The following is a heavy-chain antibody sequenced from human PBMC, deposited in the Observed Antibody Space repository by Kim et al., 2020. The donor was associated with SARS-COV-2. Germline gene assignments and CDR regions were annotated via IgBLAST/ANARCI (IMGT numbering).Heavy chain of an antibody. CDR3: ARSREEITIFGVVITPANY. V-gene: IGHV1-69*13. Sequence: SVKVSCKASGGTFSSYAISWVRQAPGQGLEWMGGIIPIFGTANYAQKFQGRVTITADESTSTAYMEPSSLRSEDTAVYYCARSREEITIFGVVITPANYWGQGTLVTVSS. J-gene: IGHJ4*02. D-gene: IGHD3-3*01. CDR2: IIPIFGTA. CDR1: GGTFSSYA.